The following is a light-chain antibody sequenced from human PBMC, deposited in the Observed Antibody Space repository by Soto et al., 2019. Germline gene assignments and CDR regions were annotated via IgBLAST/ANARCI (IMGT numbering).Light chain of an antibody. CDR3: AAWGDSLNGVI. J-gene: IGLJ2*01. CDR2: YDD. CDR1: SSNIGNNA. V-gene: IGLV1-36*01. Sequence: QSVLTQPPSVSEAPRQRVTISCSGSSSNIGNNAVNWYQQLPGKAPKLLIYYDDLLPSGVSDRFSGSKSGTSASLAISGLQSEDDADCYCAAWGDSLNGVIFGGGSKVTVL.